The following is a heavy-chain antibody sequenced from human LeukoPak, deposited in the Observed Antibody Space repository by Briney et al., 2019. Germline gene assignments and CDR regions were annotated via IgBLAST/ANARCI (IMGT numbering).Heavy chain of an antibody. V-gene: IGHV3-53*01. J-gene: IGHJ3*01. D-gene: IGHD3-16*02. CDR1: GFTVSSNY. CDR2: IYSGGST. CDR3: ARDIELST. Sequence: GGSLRLSCAASGFTVSSNYMSWVRQAPGKGLEWVSVIYSGGSTYYADSVRGRFTISRDNSKNTLSLQMNSLRVEDTAIYYCARDIELSTWGLGTLVTVSS.